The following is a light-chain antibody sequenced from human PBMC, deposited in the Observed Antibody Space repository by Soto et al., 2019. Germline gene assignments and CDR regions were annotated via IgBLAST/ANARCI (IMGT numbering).Light chain of an antibody. J-gene: IGLJ2*01. CDR2: RNN. V-gene: IGLV1-47*01. CDR3: AAWEDSLSGPV. Sequence: QSVLTQPPSASGTPGQRVTISCSGSSSNIGSNYVYWYQQLPGTAPKLLIYRNNQRPSGVPDRFSGSKSGTSGSLAISGLRSGDEADYYCAAWEDSLSGPVFGGGTKLTVL. CDR1: SSNIGSNY.